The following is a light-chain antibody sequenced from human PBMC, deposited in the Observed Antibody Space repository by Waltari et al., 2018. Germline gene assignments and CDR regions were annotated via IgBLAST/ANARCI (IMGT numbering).Light chain of an antibody. V-gene: IGKV3D-15*01. J-gene: IGKJ5*01. CDR1: QSISTN. CDR2: GAS. Sequence: DIVMTQSRATRSVSAGEKATLSCRASQSISTNLAWYQQKPGQAPRLLIYGASIRATGIPARFSGSGSGTEFTLTISSLQSEDFAVYYCQHYDHGPPITFGQGTRLEIK. CDR3: QHYDHGPPIT.